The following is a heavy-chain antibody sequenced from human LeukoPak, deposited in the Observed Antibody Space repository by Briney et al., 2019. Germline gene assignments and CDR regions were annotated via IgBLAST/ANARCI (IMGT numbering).Heavy chain of an antibody. J-gene: IGHJ4*02. D-gene: IGHD4-17*01. Sequence: SETLSLTCAVYGGSFSGYYWSWVRQPPGKGLEWIWEINHSGSTNYNPSLKSRVTISVDTSKNQFSLKLSSVTAAGTAVYYCARATVTTYRRRSKYYFDYWGQGTLVTVSS. V-gene: IGHV4-34*01. CDR3: ARATVTTYRRRSKYYFDY. CDR1: GGSFSGYY. CDR2: INHSGST.